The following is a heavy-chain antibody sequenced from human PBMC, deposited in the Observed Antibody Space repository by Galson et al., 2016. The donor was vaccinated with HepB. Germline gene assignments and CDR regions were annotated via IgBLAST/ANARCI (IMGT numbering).Heavy chain of an antibody. D-gene: IGHD2/OR15-2a*01. V-gene: IGHV1-18*01. CDR3: ARDVQYRFNS. J-gene: IGHJ4*02. CDR2: ISTYSGNT. CDR1: GYTFTTSG. Sequence: SVKVSCKASGYTFTTSGTSWVRQAPGQGLEWMGWISTYSGNTKYAQKFRGGLTLTTDSSTTTAYMELRSLRFDDTALYYCARDVQYRFNSWGQGTLVTVSS.